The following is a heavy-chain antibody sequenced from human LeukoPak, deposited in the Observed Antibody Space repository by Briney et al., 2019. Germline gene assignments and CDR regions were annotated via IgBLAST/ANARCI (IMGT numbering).Heavy chain of an antibody. J-gene: IGHJ4*02. CDR3: TRDSGLDWPPDY. D-gene: IGHD3-9*01. CDR2: INHSGST. Sequence: SETLSLTCAVYGGSFSGYYWSWIRQPPGKGLEWIGEINHSGSTNYNPSLKSRVTISVDTSKNQFSLQLSSVTAADTAIYYCTRDSGLDWPPDYWGQGTLVTVSS. V-gene: IGHV4-34*01. CDR1: GGSFSGYY.